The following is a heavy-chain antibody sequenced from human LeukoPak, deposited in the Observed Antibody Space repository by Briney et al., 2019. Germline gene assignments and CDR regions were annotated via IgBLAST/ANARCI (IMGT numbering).Heavy chain of an antibody. CDR2: IYTSGST. J-gene: IGHJ5*02. D-gene: IGHD1-1*01. V-gene: IGHV4-4*07. CDR3: ARDRTAYQLNWFDP. Sequence: SETLSLTCTVSGGSISSYYWSWIRQPAGKGLKWIGRIYTSGSTNYNPSLKSRVTMSVGTSKNQFSLKLSSVTAADTAVYYCARDRTAYQLNWFDPWGQGTLVTVSS. CDR1: GGSISSYY.